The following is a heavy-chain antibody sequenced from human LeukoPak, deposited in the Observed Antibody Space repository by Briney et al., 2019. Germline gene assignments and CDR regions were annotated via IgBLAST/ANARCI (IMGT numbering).Heavy chain of an antibody. V-gene: IGHV4-59*01. D-gene: IGHD6-19*01. CDR3: ARGSGWYYY. CDR2: IYYSGTT. Sequence: SETLSLTCTVSGGSISSYYRSWIRQPPGKGLEWIGYIYYSGTTNYNPSLKSRVSMSVDTSKNQFSLKLSSVTAADTAVYYCARGSGWYYYWGQGTLVTVSS. CDR1: GGSISSYY. J-gene: IGHJ4*02.